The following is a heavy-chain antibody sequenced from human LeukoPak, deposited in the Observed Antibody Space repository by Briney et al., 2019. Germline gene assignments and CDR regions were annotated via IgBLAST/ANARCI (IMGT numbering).Heavy chain of an antibody. Sequence: GGSLRLSCAASGFTFSSYSMNWVRQAPGKGLEWVSSISSSSSYIYYADSVKGRFTISRDNAKNSLYLQMNSLRAEDTAVYYCASGYSSGWYGDYYYGMDIWGQGTTVTVSS. V-gene: IGHV3-21*01. CDR2: ISSSSSYI. D-gene: IGHD6-19*01. CDR3: ASGYSSGWYGDYYYGMDI. J-gene: IGHJ6*02. CDR1: GFTFSSYS.